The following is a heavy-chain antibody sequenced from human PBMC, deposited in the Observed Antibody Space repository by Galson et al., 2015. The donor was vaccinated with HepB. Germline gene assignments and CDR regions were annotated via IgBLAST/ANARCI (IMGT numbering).Heavy chain of an antibody. J-gene: IGHJ4*02. Sequence: SLRLSCAASGFSFDGSAFDWVRHAFGTGPEWLGRIRRKTSSYAPLYTPSLKARFIISRDASKNTAYLHLTSLKIEDTAVYYWCRLGDFSGFRSKWGQGTPVTVSS. CDR1: GFSFDGSA. CDR2: IRRKTSSYAP. D-gene: IGHD1-26*01. V-gene: IGHV3-73*01. CDR3: CRLGDFSGFRSK.